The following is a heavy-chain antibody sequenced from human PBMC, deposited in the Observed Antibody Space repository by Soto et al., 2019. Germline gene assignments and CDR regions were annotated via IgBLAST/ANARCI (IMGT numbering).Heavy chain of an antibody. J-gene: IGHJ4*02. CDR3: XXXXXXVAAASVD. Sequence: EVQLVESGGGLVQPGGSLRLSCAVSGLTFSNYWMNWVRQAPGKGLVWVSRINSDGSSTDYADSVKGRFTISRDNARXXXXXXXXXXXXXXXXXXXXXXXXXXVAAASVDWGQGTLVTX. CDR2: INSDGSST. D-gene: IGHD2-2*01. CDR1: GLTFSNYW. V-gene: IGHV3-74*01.